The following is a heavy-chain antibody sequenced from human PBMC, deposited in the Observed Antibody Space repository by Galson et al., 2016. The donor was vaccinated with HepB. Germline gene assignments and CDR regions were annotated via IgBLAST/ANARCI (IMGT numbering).Heavy chain of an antibody. J-gene: IGHJ6*02. Sequence: SLRLSCAVSGFTFTTYSMSWVRQVPGKGLEWVPSISSRSSYIYYADSVKGRFTISRDNARNSLYLEINSLRAEDTALYYCARLGAGAMPTNFERDYYYGMDCWGQGTTVTVSS. V-gene: IGHV3-21*06. CDR1: GFTFTTYS. CDR2: ISSRSSYI. CDR3: ARLGAGAMPTNFERDYYYGMDC. D-gene: IGHD5-24*01.